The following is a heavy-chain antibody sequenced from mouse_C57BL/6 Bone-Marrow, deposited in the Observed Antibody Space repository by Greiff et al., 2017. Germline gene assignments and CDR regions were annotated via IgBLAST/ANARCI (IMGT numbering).Heavy chain of an antibody. CDR3: TTYYSNYWYFDV. Sequence: EVKLMESGAELVRPGASVKLSCTASGFNIKDDYMHWVKQRPEQGLEWIGWIAPENGDTEYASKFQGKATITADTSSNTAYLQLSSLTSEDTAVYYCTTYYSNYWYFDVWGTGTTVTVSS. J-gene: IGHJ1*03. CDR2: IAPENGDT. D-gene: IGHD2-5*01. CDR1: GFNIKDDY. V-gene: IGHV14-4*01.